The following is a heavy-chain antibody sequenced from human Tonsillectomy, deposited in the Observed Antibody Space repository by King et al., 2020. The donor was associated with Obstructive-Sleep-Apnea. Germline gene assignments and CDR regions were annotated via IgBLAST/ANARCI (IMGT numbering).Heavy chain of an antibody. CDR2: ISSSSSYI. CDR3: ARDCSSTSCYGLGAFVL. V-gene: IGHV3-21*01. CDR1: GFTFSSYS. D-gene: IGHD2-2*01. Sequence: VQLVESGGGLVKPGGSLRLSCAASGFTFSSYSMNWVRQAPGKGLEWVSSISSSSSYIYYADSVKGRFTISRDNAKNSLYLQMNSLRAEDTAVYYCARDCSSTSCYGLGAFVLWGEGTMVTVSS. J-gene: IGHJ3*01.